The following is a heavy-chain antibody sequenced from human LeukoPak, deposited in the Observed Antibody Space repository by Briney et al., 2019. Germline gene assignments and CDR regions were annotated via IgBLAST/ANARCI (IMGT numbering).Heavy chain of an antibody. D-gene: IGHD6-13*01. CDR3: ARDYGDSSSWYGY. CDR1: GYTFTGYY. V-gene: IGHV1-2*02. J-gene: IGHJ4*02. CDR2: INPNSGGT. Sequence: ASVKVSCKASGYTFTGYYMHWVRQAPGQGLEWMGWINPNSGGTNYAQKFQGRVTMTRDTSISTAYMELSRLRSDDTAVYYCARDYGDSSSWYGYWGQGTLVTVSS.